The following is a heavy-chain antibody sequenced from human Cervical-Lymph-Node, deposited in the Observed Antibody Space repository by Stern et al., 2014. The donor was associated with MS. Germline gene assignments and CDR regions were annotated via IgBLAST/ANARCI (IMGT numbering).Heavy chain of an antibody. D-gene: IGHD1-26*01. CDR3: ARGREPRYFDL. J-gene: IGHJ2*01. V-gene: IGHV1-8*01. CDR2: MHPNSGHT. Sequence: QVQLVQSGAEVKKPGASVKVSCKASGYTFTSYGINWVRQATGQGLEWMGWMHPNSGHTGYAPQFHSRVTMTRNTSISTAYMELNSLRSEDTAVYYCARGREPRYFDLWGRGTLVTVSS. CDR1: GYTFTSYG.